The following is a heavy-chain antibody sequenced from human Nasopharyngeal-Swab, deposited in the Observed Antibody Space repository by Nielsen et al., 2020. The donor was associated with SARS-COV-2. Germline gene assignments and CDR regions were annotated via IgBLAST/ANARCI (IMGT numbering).Heavy chain of an antibody. D-gene: IGHD5-18*01. V-gene: IGHV1-69*04. CDR1: GYTFTSYG. Sequence: SVQVSCKASGYTFTSYGISWVRQAPGQGLEWMGRIIPILGIANYAQKFQGRVTITADKSTSTAYMELSSLRSEDTAVYYCARALGRVDTAMVTPYYYYGMDVWGQGTTVTVSS. CDR2: IIPILGIA. CDR3: ARALGRVDTAMVTPYYYYGMDV. J-gene: IGHJ6*02.